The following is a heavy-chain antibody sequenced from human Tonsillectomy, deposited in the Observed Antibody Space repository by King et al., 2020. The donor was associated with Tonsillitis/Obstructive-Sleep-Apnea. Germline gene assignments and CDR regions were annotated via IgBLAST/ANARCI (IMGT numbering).Heavy chain of an antibody. J-gene: IGHJ2*01. V-gene: IGHV3-66*01. D-gene: IGHD3-3*01. CDR2: IYSGGST. Sequence: VQLVESGGGLVQPGGSLRLSCAASGFTVSSNYMSWVRQAPGKGLEWVSVIYSGGSTYYADSVKGRFTISRDNSKNTLYLQMNSLRAEDTAVYYCAREGRRVLRFLEWPRLWYFDLWGRGTLVTVSS. CDR1: GFTVSSNY. CDR3: AREGRRVLRFLEWPRLWYFDL.